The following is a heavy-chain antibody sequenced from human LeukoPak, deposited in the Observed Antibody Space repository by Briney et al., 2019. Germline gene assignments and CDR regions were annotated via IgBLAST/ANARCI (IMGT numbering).Heavy chain of an antibody. V-gene: IGHV4-39*01. CDR1: GGSISSRNHY. J-gene: IGHJ4*02. CDR3: SRHVNTFDY. CDR2: IFYTGNT. Sequence: SETLSLTCSVSGGSISSRNHYWSWIRQLPGKGLEWIGSIFYTGNTYYNPSLRSRVTMSVDTSKNHFSLNLSSVTAADMAVYYCSRHVNTFDYWGQGALVTVSS.